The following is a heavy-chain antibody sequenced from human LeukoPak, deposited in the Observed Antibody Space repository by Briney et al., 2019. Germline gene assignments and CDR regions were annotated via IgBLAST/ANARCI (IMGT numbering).Heavy chain of an antibody. CDR3: ARDIVGGTVAGTFD. V-gene: IGHV1-2*02. D-gene: IGHD6-19*01. J-gene: IGHJ4*02. CDR2: INPNSGGT. Sequence: ASVKVSCKASGYTFTGYYMHWVRQAPGQGLEWMGWINPNSGGTNYAQKFQGRVTMTRDTSISTAYMDLSRLRSDDTAVYYCARDIVGGTVAGTFDWGQGTLVTVSS. CDR1: GYTFTGYY.